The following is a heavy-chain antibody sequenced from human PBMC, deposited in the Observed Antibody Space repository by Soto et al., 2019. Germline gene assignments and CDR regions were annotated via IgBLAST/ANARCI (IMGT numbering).Heavy chain of an antibody. V-gene: IGHV4-34*01. D-gene: IGHD2-21*02. J-gene: IGHJ4*02. Sequence: SETLSLTCAVYGGSFSGYYWSWIRQPPGKGLEWIGEINHSGSTNYNPSLKSRVTISVDTSKNQFSLKLSSVAAADTAVYYCAGGTKSVVTPYWGQGTLVTVSS. CDR3: AGGTKSVVTPY. CDR2: INHSGST. CDR1: GGSFSGYY.